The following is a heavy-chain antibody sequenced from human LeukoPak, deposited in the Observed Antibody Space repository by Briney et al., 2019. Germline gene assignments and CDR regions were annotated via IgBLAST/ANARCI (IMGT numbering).Heavy chain of an antibody. D-gene: IGHD6-19*01. J-gene: IGHJ6*02. CDR3: AREGTYSSGWYGVDGGLLVGPDDYYGMDV. CDR1: GFTFSSYG. Sequence: GGSLRLSCAASGFTFSSYGMHWVRQAPGKGLEWVAVIWYDGSNKYYADSVKGRFTISRDNSKNTLYLQMNSLRAEDTAVYYCAREGTYSSGWYGVDGGLLVGPDDYYGMDVWGQGTTVTVSS. CDR2: IWYDGSNK. V-gene: IGHV3-33*01.